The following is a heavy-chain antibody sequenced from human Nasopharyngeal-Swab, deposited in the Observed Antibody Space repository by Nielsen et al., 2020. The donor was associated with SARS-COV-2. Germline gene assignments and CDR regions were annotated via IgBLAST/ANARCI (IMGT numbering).Heavy chain of an antibody. V-gene: IGHV4-34*01. CDR1: GGSFSGYY. J-gene: IGHJ4*02. CDR3: ARDNHDYN. CDR2: INHSGST. D-gene: IGHD4-11*01. Sequence: SETLSLTCAVYGGSFSGYYWSWIRQPPGKGLEWIGEINHSGSTNYNPSLKSRVPKSVDTSKNQFSLKLSSVTAADTAVYYCARDNHDYNWGQGTLVTVSS.